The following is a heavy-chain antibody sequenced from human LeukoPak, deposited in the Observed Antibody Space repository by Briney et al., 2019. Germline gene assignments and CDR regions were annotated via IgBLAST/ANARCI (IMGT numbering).Heavy chain of an antibody. CDR3: ARTHYDILTGYYFLDY. CDR2: IYYSGST. J-gene: IGHJ4*02. V-gene: IGHV4-39*07. Sequence: SETLSLTCTVSGGSISSSSYYWGWIRQPPGKGLEWIGSIYYSGSTYYNPSLKSRVTISVDTSKNQFSLKLSSVTAADTAVYYCARTHYDILTGYYFLDYWGQGTLVTVSS. CDR1: GGSISSSSYY. D-gene: IGHD3-9*01.